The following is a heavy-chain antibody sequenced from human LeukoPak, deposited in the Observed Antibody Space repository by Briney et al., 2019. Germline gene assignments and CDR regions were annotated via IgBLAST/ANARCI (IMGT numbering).Heavy chain of an antibody. D-gene: IGHD3-10*02. CDR3: AELGITMIGGV. V-gene: IGHV3-11*04. Sequence: GGSLRLSCAASGFTFSDSYMNWIRQAQGKGLEWVSYISSSGFTKYYADSVKGRFTISRDNAKNSLYLQMNSLRAEDTAVYYCAELGITMIGGVWGKGTTVTISS. CDR2: ISSSGFTK. CDR1: GFTFSDSY. J-gene: IGHJ6*04.